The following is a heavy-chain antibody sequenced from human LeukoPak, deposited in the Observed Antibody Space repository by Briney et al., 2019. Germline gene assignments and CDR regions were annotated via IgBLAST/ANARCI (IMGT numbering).Heavy chain of an antibody. CDR2: IYYSGST. CDR1: GGSVSSGSYY. V-gene: IGHV4-61*01. CDR3: ARDCSSTSCYTFGAFDI. Sequence: PSETLSLTCTVSGGSVSSGSYYWSWIRQPPGKGLEWIGYIYYSGSTNYNPSLKSRVTISADTSKNQFSLKLSSVTAADTAVYYCARDCSSTSCYTFGAFDIWGQGTMVTVSS. J-gene: IGHJ3*02. D-gene: IGHD2-2*02.